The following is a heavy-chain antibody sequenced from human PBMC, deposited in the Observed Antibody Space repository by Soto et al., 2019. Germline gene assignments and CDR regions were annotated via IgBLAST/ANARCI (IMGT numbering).Heavy chain of an antibody. CDR1: GFTFSSYS. CDR3: ARDRSLFDSSGYCCDY. J-gene: IGHJ4*02. CDR2: ISSSSSYI. V-gene: IGHV3-21*01. Sequence: GGSLRLSCAASGFTFSSYSMNWVRQAPGKGLEWVSSISSSSSYIYYADSVKGRFTISRDNAKNSLYLQMNSLRAEDTAVYYCARDRSLFDSSGYCCDYWGQGTLVTVSS. D-gene: IGHD3-22*01.